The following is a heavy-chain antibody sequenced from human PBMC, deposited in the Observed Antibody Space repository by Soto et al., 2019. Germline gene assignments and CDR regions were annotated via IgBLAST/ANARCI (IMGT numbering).Heavy chain of an antibody. CDR3: AKILQLGDYAYYYYGMDV. J-gene: IGHJ6*02. V-gene: IGHV3-30*18. D-gene: IGHD4-17*01. CDR2: ISYDGSNK. Sequence: QVQLVESGGGVDQPGRSLRLSCAASGFTFSSYGMHWVRQAPGKGLEWVAVISYDGSNKYYADSVKGRFTISRDNSKNTLYLQMNSLRAEDTAVYYCAKILQLGDYAYYYYGMDVWGQGTTVTVSS. CDR1: GFTFSSYG.